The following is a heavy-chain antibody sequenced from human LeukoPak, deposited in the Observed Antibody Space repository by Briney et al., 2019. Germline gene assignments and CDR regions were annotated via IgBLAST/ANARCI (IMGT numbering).Heavy chain of an antibody. CDR3: ATIVSGSYYGPFDY. CDR2: FDPEDGET. J-gene: IGHJ4*02. CDR1: GYTLTELS. Sequence: ASVKVSCKVSGYTLTELSMHWVRQAPGKGLEWMGGFDPEDGETIYAQRFQGRVTMTEDTSTDTAYMELSSLRSEDTAVYYCATIVSGSYYGPFDYWGLGTLVTVSS. V-gene: IGHV1-24*01. D-gene: IGHD3-10*01.